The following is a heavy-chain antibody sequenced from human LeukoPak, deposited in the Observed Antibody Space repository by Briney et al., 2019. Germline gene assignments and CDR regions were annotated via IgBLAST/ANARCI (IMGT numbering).Heavy chain of an antibody. D-gene: IGHD3-22*01. CDR2: IYTSGCT. Sequence: PSETLSLTCTVSGGSISSGSYYWSWIRQPAGKGLEWIGRIYTSGCTNYNPSLKSRVTILVDTSKNQFSLKLSSVTAADTAVYYCARAFADSNWFDYWGQGTLVTVSS. CDR3: ARAFADSNWFDY. CDR1: GGSISSGSYY. V-gene: IGHV4-61*02. J-gene: IGHJ4*02.